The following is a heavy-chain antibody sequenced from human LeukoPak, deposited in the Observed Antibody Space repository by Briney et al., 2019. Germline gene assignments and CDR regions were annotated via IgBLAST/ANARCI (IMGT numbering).Heavy chain of an antibody. J-gene: IGHJ4*02. CDR2: ISASGGNT. V-gene: IGHV3-23*01. Sequence: GGSLRLSCAASGFTFSSYAMSWVRQAPGKGLEWVSTISASGGNTFYADSVKGRFTTSRDNSKNTLHLQMNSLRAEDTAVYYCAKDGRVEQQLYYFDYWGQGALVTVSS. CDR1: GFTFSSYA. CDR3: AKDGRVEQQLYYFDY. D-gene: IGHD6-13*01.